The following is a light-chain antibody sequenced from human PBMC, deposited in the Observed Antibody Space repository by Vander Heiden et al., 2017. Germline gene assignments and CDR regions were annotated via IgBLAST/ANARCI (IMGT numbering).Light chain of an antibody. CDR3: QQYGSSPWT. Sequence: EIVLTQSPGTLSLSPGERATLSCRASQSVRSSYLAWYQQKPGQAPRLLIYGASTRATGIPDRFSGSGSGTDFTLSISRLEPEDFAVYYCQQYGSSPWTFGPGTKVEIK. CDR2: GAS. V-gene: IGKV3-20*01. CDR1: QSVRSSY. J-gene: IGKJ1*01.